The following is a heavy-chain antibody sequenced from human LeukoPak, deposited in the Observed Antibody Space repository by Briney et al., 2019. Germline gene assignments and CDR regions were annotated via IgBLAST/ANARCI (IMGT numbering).Heavy chain of an antibody. V-gene: IGHV3-7*03. CDR2: IKQDGSEK. J-gene: IGHJ4*02. CDR1: GFPFTTRG. D-gene: IGHD3-16*01. CDR3: ARDGFGTGSN. Sequence: GGSLRLSCSGFPFTTRGMSWVRQAPGKGLEWVANIKQDGSEKNYVDSVKGRFIISRDNAKNSLYLQMNTLRADDTAVYYCARDGFGTGSNWGQGTLVTVSS.